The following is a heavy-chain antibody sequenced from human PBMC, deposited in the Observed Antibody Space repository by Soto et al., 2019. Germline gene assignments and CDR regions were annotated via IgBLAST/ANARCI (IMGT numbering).Heavy chain of an antibody. Sequence: QVQLQESGPGLVKPSETLSLTCTVFGGSISPYYWNWVRQPPGKRLEWIGYVYYSWTTNYNPSLKRRRSRSVAMSSNQLPLKLRSVTAADTAVYYCARFASLGWGEYYYMMDVWGKGTTVLVSS. CDR3: ARFASLGWGEYYYMMDV. CDR2: VYYSWTT. J-gene: IGHJ6*03. D-gene: IGHD3-10*01. V-gene: IGHV4-59*01. CDR1: GGSISPYY.